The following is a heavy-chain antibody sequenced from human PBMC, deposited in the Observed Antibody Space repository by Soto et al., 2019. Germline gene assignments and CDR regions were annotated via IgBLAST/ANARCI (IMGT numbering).Heavy chain of an antibody. CDR2: ISGSGGST. CDR3: AKDYDILTGPRAFDI. D-gene: IGHD3-9*01. J-gene: IGHJ3*02. V-gene: IGHV3-23*01. CDR1: GFTFSSYA. Sequence: VGSLRLSCAASGFTFSSYAMSWVRQAPGKGLEWVSAISGSGGSTYYADSVKGRFTISRDNSKNTLYLQMNSLRAEDTAVYYCAKDYDILTGPRAFDIWGQGTMVTVSS.